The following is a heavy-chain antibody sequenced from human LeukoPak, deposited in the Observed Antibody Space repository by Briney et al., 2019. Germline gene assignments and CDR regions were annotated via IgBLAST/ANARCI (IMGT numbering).Heavy chain of an antibody. J-gene: IGHJ4*02. D-gene: IGHD3-22*01. Sequence: GASVKVSCKASGYTFTSYGISWVRQAPGQVLEWMGWISAYNGNTNYAQKLQGRVTMTTDTSTSTAYMELRSLRSDDTAVYYCARDTEYYYDSSGYPPFDYWGQGTLVTVSS. CDR1: GYTFTSYG. V-gene: IGHV1-18*01. CDR3: ARDTEYYYDSSGYPPFDY. CDR2: ISAYNGNT.